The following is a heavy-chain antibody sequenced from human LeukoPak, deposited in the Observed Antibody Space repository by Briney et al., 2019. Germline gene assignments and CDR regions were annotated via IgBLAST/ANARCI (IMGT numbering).Heavy chain of an antibody. CDR2: ITSTGSTT. CDR1: FSLQNYG. Sequence: GGSLRLSCAAAFSLQNYGMAWVRQAPGKGLQWLSAITSTGSTTYYAESVKGRFTISRDNSKNTLYLQMSSLVYEDTAVYFCAKATTAAGFHYYDDWGQGTLVTVSS. CDR3: AKATTAAGFHYYDD. V-gene: IGHV3-23*01. J-gene: IGHJ4*02. D-gene: IGHD6-13*01.